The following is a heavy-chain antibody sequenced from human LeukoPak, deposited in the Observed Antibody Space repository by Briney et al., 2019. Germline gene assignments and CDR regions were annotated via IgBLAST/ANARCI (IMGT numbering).Heavy chain of an antibody. CDR2: INPNSGGT. V-gene: IGHV1-2*02. D-gene: IGHD3-10*01. J-gene: IGHJ6*03. CDR3: ARDGYPITMVRGGYYYMDV. Sequence: ASVKVSCKASGYTFTGYYMHWVRQAPGQGLEWMGWINPNSGGTNYAQKFQGRVTMTRDTSISTAYMELSRLRSDDTAVYYCARDGYPITMVRGGYYYMDVWGKGTTVTISS. CDR1: GYTFTGYY.